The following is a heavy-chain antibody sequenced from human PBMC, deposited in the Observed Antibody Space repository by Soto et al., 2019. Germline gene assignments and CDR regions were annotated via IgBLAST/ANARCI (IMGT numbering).Heavy chain of an antibody. Sequence: ASVKVSCKASGGTFSSYTISWVRQAPGQGLEWMGRIIPILGIASYAQKFQGRVTITADKSTSTAYMELTSLRSEDTAVYYCAIGIAAVGTRNWFDPWGQGTLVTVSS. CDR3: AIGIAAVGTRNWFDP. CDR1: GGTFSSYT. V-gene: IGHV1-69*02. D-gene: IGHD6-13*01. J-gene: IGHJ5*02. CDR2: IIPILGIA.